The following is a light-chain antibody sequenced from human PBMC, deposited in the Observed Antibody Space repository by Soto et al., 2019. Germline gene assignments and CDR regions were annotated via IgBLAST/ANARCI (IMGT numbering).Light chain of an antibody. V-gene: IGKV3-20*01. Sequence: EIVLTQSPGTLSLSPWEIATLSCRASQSFTSRSLAWYQQKPGLAPRLLISGASNRAAGIPDRFSGSGSGTDFTLTISRLEPEDFAVYYCQQYDSSPRTFGQGTKVDIK. CDR1: QSFTSRS. J-gene: IGKJ1*01. CDR3: QQYDSSPRT. CDR2: GAS.